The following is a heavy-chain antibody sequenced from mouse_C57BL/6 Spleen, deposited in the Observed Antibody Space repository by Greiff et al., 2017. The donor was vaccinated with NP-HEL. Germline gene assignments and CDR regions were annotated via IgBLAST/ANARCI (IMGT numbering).Heavy chain of an antibody. V-gene: IGHV5-4*03. D-gene: IGHD2-4*01. CDR3: ARDYDYGRFFAY. CDR1: GFTFSSYA. CDR2: ISDGGSYT. J-gene: IGHJ3*01. Sequence: DVMLVESGGGLVKPGGSLKLSCAASGFTFSSYAMSWVRQTPEKRLEWVATISDGGSYTYYPDNVKGRFTISRDNAKNNLYLQMSHLNAEDTAFYYWARDYDYGRFFAYWGQGTLVPVSA.